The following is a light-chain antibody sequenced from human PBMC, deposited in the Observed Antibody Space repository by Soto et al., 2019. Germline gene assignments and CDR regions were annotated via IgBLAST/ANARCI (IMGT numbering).Light chain of an antibody. CDR1: QSISSSY. J-gene: IGKJ1*01. CDR2: GAS. CDR3: QQRSNWPRT. V-gene: IGKV3D-20*02. Sequence: EIVLTQSPGTLSLSPGERATLSCRASQSISSSYLAWYQQKPGQAPRLLIFGASIRATGIPDRFSGSGSGTDFTLTISRLEPEDFAVYYCQQRSNWPRTFGQGTKVEIK.